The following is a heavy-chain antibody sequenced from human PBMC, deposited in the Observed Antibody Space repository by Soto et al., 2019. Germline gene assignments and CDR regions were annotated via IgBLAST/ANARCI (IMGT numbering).Heavy chain of an antibody. Sequence: ASVKVSCKASGYTFTGYYMHWVRQAPGQGLEWMGWINSNSGGTNYAQKFQGRVTMTRDTSISTDYMELSRLRSDDTAVYYCARASIRNWLVYNWFDTWGQGTLVTVSS. CDR1: GYTFTGYY. V-gene: IGHV1-2*02. CDR3: ARASIRNWLVYNWFDT. D-gene: IGHD6-19*01. J-gene: IGHJ5*02. CDR2: INSNSGGT.